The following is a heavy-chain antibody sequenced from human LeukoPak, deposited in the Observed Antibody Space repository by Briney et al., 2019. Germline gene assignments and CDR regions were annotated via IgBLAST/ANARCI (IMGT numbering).Heavy chain of an antibody. J-gene: IGHJ6*03. D-gene: IGHD5-18*01. CDR1: GGSISSYY. CDR3: ARTTEGGYSYGYFYYYYMDV. CDR2: IYYSGST. V-gene: IGHV4-59*01. Sequence: SETLSLTCTVSGGSISSYYWSWLRQPPGKGLEWIGYIYYSGSTNYNSSLKSRVTISVDTSKNQFSLKLSSVTAADTAVYYCARTTEGGYSYGYFYYYYMDVWGKGTTVTISS.